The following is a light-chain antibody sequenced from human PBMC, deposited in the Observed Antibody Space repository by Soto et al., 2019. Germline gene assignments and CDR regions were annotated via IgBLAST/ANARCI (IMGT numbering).Light chain of an antibody. Sequence: QSVLTQPASLSGSPGQSITISCTGTSIDVGDFDCVSWYQQHPGKAPKLMIYEVSDRPSGVSNRFSGSKSGDTASLTISGLQAEDEADYYCSSYTSSSTLVFGGGTKLTVL. CDR1: SIDVGDFDC. CDR2: EVS. J-gene: IGLJ2*01. V-gene: IGLV2-14*01. CDR3: SSYTSSSTLV.